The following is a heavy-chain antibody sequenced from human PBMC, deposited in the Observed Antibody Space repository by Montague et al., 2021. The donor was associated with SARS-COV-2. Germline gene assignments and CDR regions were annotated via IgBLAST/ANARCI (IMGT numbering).Heavy chain of an antibody. J-gene: IGHJ6*02. V-gene: IGHV3-23*01. Sequence: SLRLSFAASGFRFSTYAMSWVRQAPGKGLEWVSAISGSGGSTYYADSVKGRFTISRDNSKNRLNLQMNSLRAEDTAVYYCAKDSHPGGFVAVPTAMGSDGMDAWGQGTTVTVSS. D-gene: IGHD2-2*01. CDR2: ISGSGGST. CDR3: AKDSHPGGFVAVPTAMGSDGMDA. CDR1: GFRFSTYA.